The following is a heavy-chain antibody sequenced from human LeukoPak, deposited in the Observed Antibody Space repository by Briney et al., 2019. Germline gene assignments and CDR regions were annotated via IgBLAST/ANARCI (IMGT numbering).Heavy chain of an antibody. CDR3: AKDNPYYYDSSSSPGAFDI. V-gene: IGHV3-30*18. CDR1: GFTFSSYG. Sequence: GRSLRLSCAASGFTFSSYGMHWVRQAPGKGLEWVAVISYDGSNKYYADSVKGRFTISRDNSKNTLYLQMNSLRAEDTAVYYCAKDNPYYYDSSSSPGAFDIWGQGTMVTVSS. CDR2: ISYDGSNK. J-gene: IGHJ3*02. D-gene: IGHD3-22*01.